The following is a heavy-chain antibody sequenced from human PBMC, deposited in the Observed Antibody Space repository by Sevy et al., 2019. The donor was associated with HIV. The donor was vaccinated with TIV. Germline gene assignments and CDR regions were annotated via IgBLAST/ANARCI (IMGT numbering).Heavy chain of an antibody. D-gene: IGHD6-19*01. CDR1: GGSISTYY. V-gene: IGHV4-59*01. CDR2: IYYSGNT. CDR3: ASAPAGGWAV. J-gene: IGHJ4*02. Sequence: SETLSLTCTVSGGSISTYYWSWIRQPPGKGLEWIGHIYYSGNTNYNPSLKSRVTISLDTSKNQFSLNLNSVTAADTAVYYCASAPAGGWAVWGQGTLVTVSS.